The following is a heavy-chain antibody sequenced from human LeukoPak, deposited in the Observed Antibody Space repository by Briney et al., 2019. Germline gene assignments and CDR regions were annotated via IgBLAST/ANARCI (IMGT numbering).Heavy chain of an antibody. CDR3: ARDQYQLLTGAFDY. CDR1: GGTFSSYA. Sequence: ASVKVSCKXSGGTFSSYAISWVRQAPRQGLEWMGGIIPIFGTANYAQKFQGRVTITADESTSTAYMELSSLRSEDTAVYYCARDQYQLLTGAFDYWGQGTLVTVSS. CDR2: IIPIFGTA. V-gene: IGHV1-69*13. J-gene: IGHJ4*02. D-gene: IGHD2-2*01.